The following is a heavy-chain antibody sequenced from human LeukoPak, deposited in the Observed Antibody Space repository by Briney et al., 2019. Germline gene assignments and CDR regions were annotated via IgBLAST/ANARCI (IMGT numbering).Heavy chain of an antibody. CDR1: GGSISSGGYY. CDR2: IYYSGST. V-gene: IGHV4-31*03. CDR3: ARAGRGAVAGTGYFDY. J-gene: IGHJ4*02. D-gene: IGHD6-19*01. Sequence: SETLSLTCTVSGGSISSGGYYWSWIRQHPGKGLEWIGYIYYSGSTYYNPSLKSRVTISVDTSKNQFSLKLSSVTAADTAVYYCARAGRGAVAGTGYFDYWGQGTLVTVSS.